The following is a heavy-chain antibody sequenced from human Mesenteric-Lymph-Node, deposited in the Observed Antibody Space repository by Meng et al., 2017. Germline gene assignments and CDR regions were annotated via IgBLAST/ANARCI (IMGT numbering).Heavy chain of an antibody. CDR2: IHDSGST. CDR3: ARASYGSGSPLGESWFDP. V-gene: IGHV4-31*03. D-gene: IGHD3-10*01. CDR1: GSSISSGGYY. Sequence: QLQESAPGLVKPSQTLSLTCTVSGSSISSGGYYWSWIRQHPGKGLEWIGYIHDSGSTYYNPSLKSRVTISADTSKNQFSLKLSSVTAADTAVYYCARASYGSGSPLGESWFDPWGQGTLVTVSS. J-gene: IGHJ5*02.